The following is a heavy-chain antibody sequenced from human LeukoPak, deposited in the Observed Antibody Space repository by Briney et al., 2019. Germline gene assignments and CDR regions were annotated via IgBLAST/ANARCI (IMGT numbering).Heavy chain of an antibody. Sequence: EASVKVSCKAPGYTFTSYDINWVRQATGQGLEWMGWMNPNSGKTGSVQKFWGRVTMTRNTSISTVFMELRRLRSDDTAVYYCARGRGCSGTSCYGGYYYYGMDVWGQGTTVTVSS. V-gene: IGHV1-8*01. J-gene: IGHJ6*02. CDR3: ARGRGCSGTSCYGGYYYYGMDV. D-gene: IGHD2-2*01. CDR1: GYTFTSYD. CDR2: MNPNSGKT.